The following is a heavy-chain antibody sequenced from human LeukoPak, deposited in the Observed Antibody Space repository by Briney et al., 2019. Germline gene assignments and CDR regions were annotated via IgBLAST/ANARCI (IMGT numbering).Heavy chain of an antibody. J-gene: IGHJ3*02. CDR1: GGSISSYY. D-gene: IGHD6-19*01. V-gene: IGHV4-59*01. CDR2: IYYGGSP. Sequence: PSETLSLTWTVSGGSISSYYWSWIRQPPGKGLEWIGYIYYGGSPNSNPSLNSRVTISVDTSKNQFSLKLSSVTAADPAVYYCAGTPGGIAVAGPGLDAFDIWGQGSMVTVSS. CDR3: AGTPGGIAVAGPGLDAFDI.